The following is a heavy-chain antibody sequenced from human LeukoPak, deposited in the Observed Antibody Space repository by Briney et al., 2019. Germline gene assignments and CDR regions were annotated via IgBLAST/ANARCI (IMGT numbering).Heavy chain of an antibody. CDR1: GFTFSSYG. J-gene: IGHJ4*02. V-gene: IGHV3-33*01. CDR3: ARVRREILTGYYGLDY. CDR2: IWYDGSNK. D-gene: IGHD3-9*01. Sequence: GGSLRLSCAASGFTFSSYGMHWVRQAPGKGLEGVGVIWYDGSNKYYADYVKGRFTISRDNSKNTLYLQMNSLRAEDTAVYYCARVRREILTGYYGLDYWGQGTLVTVSS.